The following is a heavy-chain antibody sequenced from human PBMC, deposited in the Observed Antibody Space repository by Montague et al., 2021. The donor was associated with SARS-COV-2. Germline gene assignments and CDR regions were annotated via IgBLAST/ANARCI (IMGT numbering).Heavy chain of an antibody. CDR3: ARFRIWNHRYGMDG. J-gene: IGHJ6*02. CDR1: GGSFSPYD. D-gene: IGHD2-15*01. V-gene: IGHV4-59*12. CDR2: VSQTGST. Sequence: SETRSLTCSVSGGSFSPYDWTWIRQTPGKGLEWIGYVSQTGSTNYNPSLQSRVSVFVDSSKSQFSLELSSVTAADTAIYYCARFRIWNHRYGMDGWGQGTPVIDSS.